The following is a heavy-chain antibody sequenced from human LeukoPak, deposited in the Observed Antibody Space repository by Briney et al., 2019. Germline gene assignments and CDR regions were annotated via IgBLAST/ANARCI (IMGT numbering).Heavy chain of an antibody. Sequence: GGSLRLSCAASGFTFDDYSMYWVRQSPGKGLEWLSGLGWNGDIIDYADSVKGRFAISRDNAKNSLYLQMDSLKTEDTALYYCAKGSLIAASGTLFDFWGQGTRVTVSS. D-gene: IGHD6-13*01. CDR3: AKGSLIAASGTLFDF. CDR1: GFTFDDYS. J-gene: IGHJ4*02. V-gene: IGHV3-9*01. CDR2: LGWNGDII.